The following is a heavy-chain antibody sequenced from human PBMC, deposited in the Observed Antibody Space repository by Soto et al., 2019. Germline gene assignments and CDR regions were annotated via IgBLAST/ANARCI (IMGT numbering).Heavy chain of an antibody. CDR3: ARHWSGWSPRRAFEI. CDR1: GGSISSSSYY. Sequence: PSETLSLTCTVSGGSISSSSYYWGWIRQPPGTGLEWIGSIYYSGSTYYNPSLKSRVTISVDTSKNQLSLKLSSVTAADTAVYYCARHWSGWSPRRAFEIWGQGTMVIVSS. J-gene: IGHJ3*02. D-gene: IGHD6-19*01. CDR2: IYYSGST. V-gene: IGHV4-39*01.